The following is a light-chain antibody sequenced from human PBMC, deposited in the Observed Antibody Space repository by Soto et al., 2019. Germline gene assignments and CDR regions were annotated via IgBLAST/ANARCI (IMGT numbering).Light chain of an antibody. CDR3: KSYDSSLRVAV. V-gene: IGLV1-40*01. CDR1: SSKIGAGYD. J-gene: IGLJ2*01. Sequence: QSVLTQPPSVSGAPGQRVTISCTGSSSKIGAGYDVHWYQQLPGTAPKLLIYGNSNRPSGVPDRFSGSKSGTSASLAITGLQAEDEADYYCKSYDSSLRVAVCGVGTQLPVL. CDR2: GNS.